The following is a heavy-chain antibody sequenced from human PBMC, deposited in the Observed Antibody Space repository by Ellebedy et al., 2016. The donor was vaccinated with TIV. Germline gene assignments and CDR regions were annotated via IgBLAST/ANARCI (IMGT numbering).Heavy chain of an antibody. CDR1: GYTFFTYG. CDR2: INGQHGNT. J-gene: IGHJ4*01. Sequence: ASVKVSCXTSGYTFFTYGITWVRQAPGQGLEWMGWINGQHGNTDYAQRLQGRVTMTTDTSASTAYMELRSLRFDDTAVYYCARGDGWGYLDYWGHGTLVIVSS. D-gene: IGHD5-24*01. V-gene: IGHV1-18*04. CDR3: ARGDGWGYLDY.